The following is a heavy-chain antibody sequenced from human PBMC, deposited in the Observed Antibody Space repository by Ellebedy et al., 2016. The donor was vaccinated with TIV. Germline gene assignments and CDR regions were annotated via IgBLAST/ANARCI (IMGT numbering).Heavy chain of an antibody. J-gene: IGHJ6*02. CDR1: GGSISSYY. Sequence: MPSETLSLTCTVSGGSISSYYWSWTRQSPGKGLEWIGHIHSSWGTTYNPSLTSRVPISVDTAKNQFSLNLSSVTAADTAVYYCARGVVVVVAASPYHYYGMDVWGQGTTVTVSS. D-gene: IGHD2-15*01. V-gene: IGHV4-59*12. CDR3: ARGVVVVVAASPYHYYGMDV. CDR2: IHSSWGT.